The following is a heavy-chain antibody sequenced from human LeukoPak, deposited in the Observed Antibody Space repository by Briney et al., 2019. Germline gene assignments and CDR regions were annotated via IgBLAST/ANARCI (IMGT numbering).Heavy chain of an antibody. Sequence: PGGSLRLSCAASGFTFSDYYMSWIRQAPGKGLEWVSYISSSGSTIYYADSVKGRFTISRDNAKNSLYLQMNSLRAEDTAVYYCAREATSSWYDAFDIWGQGTMATVSS. CDR2: ISSSGSTI. CDR3: AREATSSWYDAFDI. V-gene: IGHV3-11*01. J-gene: IGHJ3*02. CDR1: GFTFSDYY. D-gene: IGHD6-13*01.